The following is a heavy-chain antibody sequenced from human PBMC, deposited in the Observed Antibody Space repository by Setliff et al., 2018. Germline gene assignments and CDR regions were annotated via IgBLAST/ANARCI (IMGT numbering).Heavy chain of an antibody. CDR2: INAGNGNT. J-gene: IGHJ4*02. D-gene: IGHD1-26*01. V-gene: IGHV1-3*01. CDR1: GYTFTNYA. CDR3: ATSYSGSYYGY. Sequence: ASVKVSCKASGYTFTNYAIHWVRQAPGQRLEWMGWINAGNGNTKYSQKFQGRVTITRDTSASTAYMELSSLRSEDTAVYYCATSYSGSYYGYWGQGTLVTVSS.